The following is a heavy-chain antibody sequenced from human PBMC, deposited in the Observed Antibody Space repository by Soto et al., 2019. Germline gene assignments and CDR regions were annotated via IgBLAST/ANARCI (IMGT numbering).Heavy chain of an antibody. Sequence: ASLKVSCTPSGYTFTSYAMHWVRQAPGQRLEWMGWINAGNGNTKYSQKFQGRVTITRDTSASTAYMELSSLRSEDTAVYYCARSVAPYYFDYWGQGTLVTVSS. D-gene: IGHD2-15*01. CDR1: GYTFTSYA. CDR2: INAGNGNT. J-gene: IGHJ4*02. V-gene: IGHV1-3*01. CDR3: ARSVAPYYFDY.